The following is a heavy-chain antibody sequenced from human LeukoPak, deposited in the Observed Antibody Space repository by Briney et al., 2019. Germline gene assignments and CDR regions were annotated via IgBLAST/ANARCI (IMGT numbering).Heavy chain of an antibody. CDR1: GGSIISSSYY. J-gene: IGHJ5*02. D-gene: IGHD2-21*02. Sequence: SETLSLTCSVSGGSIISSSYYWAWIRQPPEKGLEWIGSIYYTGGTNYSPSLKSRVTISVDTSKNQFSLKLSSVTAADTAVYYCARGEVVTTKGEDESWFDPWGQGTLVTVSS. CDR2: IYYTGGT. CDR3: ARGEVVTTKGEDESWFDP. V-gene: IGHV4-39*07.